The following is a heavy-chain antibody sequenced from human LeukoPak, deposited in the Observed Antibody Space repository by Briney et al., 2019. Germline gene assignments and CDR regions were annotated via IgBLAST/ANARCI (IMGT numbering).Heavy chain of an antibody. CDR3: ARGPHERSGYPDY. D-gene: IGHD3-22*01. CDR1: GYTFNTYG. CDR2: TSPYNGNT. Sequence: EASVKVSCKPSGYTFNTYGITWVRQAPGQGLEWMGWTSPYNGNTNYAQKFQGRVTMTIDTSTSTAYMELRSLRSDDTAVYYCARGPHERSGYPDYWGQGTLVTVSS. J-gene: IGHJ4*02. V-gene: IGHV1-18*01.